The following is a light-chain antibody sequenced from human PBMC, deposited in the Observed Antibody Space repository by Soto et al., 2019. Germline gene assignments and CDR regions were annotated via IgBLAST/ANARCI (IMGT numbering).Light chain of an antibody. CDR1: QSISNY. CDR2: AAS. J-gene: IGKJ4*01. V-gene: IGKV1-39*01. Sequence: DIQMTQSPSSLSASVGDRVTITCRASQSISNYLNWYQQKPGKAPKLLIYAASSLQGGVPSRFSGRGRGTDFTSTITSPQPEGFVTYYCQPSYSTPPLTFGGGAKVEIK. CDR3: QPSYSTPPLT.